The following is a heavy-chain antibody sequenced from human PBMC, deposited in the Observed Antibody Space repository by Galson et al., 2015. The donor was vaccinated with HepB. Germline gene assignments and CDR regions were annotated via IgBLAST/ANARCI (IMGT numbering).Heavy chain of an antibody. CDR1: GYTFTSYA. CDR3: ARDLFPRRYSSGWYYWFDP. Sequence: SVKVSCKASGYTFTSYAMHWVRQAPGQRLEWMGWINAGNGNTKYSQKFQGRVTITRDTSASTAYMELSSLRSEDTAVYYCARDLFPRRYSSGWYYWFDPWGQGTLVTVSS. CDR2: INAGNGNT. J-gene: IGHJ5*02. D-gene: IGHD6-19*01. V-gene: IGHV1-3*01.